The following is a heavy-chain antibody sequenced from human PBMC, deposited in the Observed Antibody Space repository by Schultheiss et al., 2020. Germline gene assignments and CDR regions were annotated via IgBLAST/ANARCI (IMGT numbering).Heavy chain of an antibody. Sequence: AETLFLTCTVSGGSISSNIYYWSWIRQPPGKGLEWIGYIYYSGSTNYNPSLKSRVTISVDTSKNQFSLKLSSVTAADTAVYYCAKATRGGSSWYFYYYGMDVWGQGTTVTVSS. CDR3: AKATRGGSSWYFYYYGMDV. J-gene: IGHJ6*02. V-gene: IGHV4-61*01. CDR2: IYYSGST. D-gene: IGHD6-13*01. CDR1: GGSISSNIYY.